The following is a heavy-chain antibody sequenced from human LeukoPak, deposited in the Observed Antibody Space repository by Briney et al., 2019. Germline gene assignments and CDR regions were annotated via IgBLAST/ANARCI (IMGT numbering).Heavy chain of an antibody. Sequence: SETLSLTCAVSGGSISSSSWWSWVRQPPGKGLEWIGEIYHSGSTNYNPSLKSRVTISVDKSKNQFSLKLSSVTAADTAVYYCARINVLRYFDWLSPGMDVWGQGTTVTVSS. D-gene: IGHD3-9*01. J-gene: IGHJ6*02. CDR2: IYHSGST. V-gene: IGHV4-4*02. CDR1: GGSISSSSW. CDR3: ARINVLRYFDWLSPGMDV.